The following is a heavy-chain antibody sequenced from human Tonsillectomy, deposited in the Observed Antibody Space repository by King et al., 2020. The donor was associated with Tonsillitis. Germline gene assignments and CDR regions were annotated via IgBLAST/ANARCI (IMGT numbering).Heavy chain of an antibody. D-gene: IGHD3-3*01. J-gene: IGHJ4*02. CDR2: ISYDGSNK. CDR3: AKDPDKLPMYYDFWSGYPSVDY. Sequence: VQLVESGGGVVQPGRSLRLSCAASGFTFSSYGMHWVRQAPGKGLEWVAVISYDGSNKYYADSVKGRFTISRDNSKNTLYLQMNSLRAEDTAVYYCAKDPDKLPMYYDFWSGYPSVDYWGQGTLVTVSS. CDR1: GFTFSSYG. V-gene: IGHV3-30*18.